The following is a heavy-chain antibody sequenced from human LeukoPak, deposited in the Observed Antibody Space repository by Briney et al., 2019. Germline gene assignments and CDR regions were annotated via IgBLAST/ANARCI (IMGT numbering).Heavy chain of an antibody. Sequence: GGSLRLSCAASGFTLSSYAKSWVRQAPGKGLEWVSAISGSGGSTYYADSVKGRFTISIDNSKNTLYLQINSLRAEDTAVYYCAKDGPLRLGWFDRWGQGTLITISS. CDR2: ISGSGGST. CDR3: AKDGPLRLGWFDR. D-gene: IGHD3-16*01. V-gene: IGHV3-23*01. CDR1: GFTLSSYA. J-gene: IGHJ5*02.